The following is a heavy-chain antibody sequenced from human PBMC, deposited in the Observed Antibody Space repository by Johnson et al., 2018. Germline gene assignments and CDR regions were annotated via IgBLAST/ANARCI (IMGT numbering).Heavy chain of an antibody. CDR2: ISYDGTNK. D-gene: IGHD4-17*01. CDR1: GFTFSTSD. Sequence: QEQLQESGGGVVQPGRSLRLCCAASGFTFSTSDMHWVRQAPGTGLECVAVISYDGTNKYYVDSVKGRFTISRYNSKNTLYLQMNSLRAEDTAVYYCARLYYGDYDNQYAFDIWGQGTMVTVSS. CDR3: ARLYYGDYDNQYAFDI. V-gene: IGHV3-30*03. J-gene: IGHJ3*02.